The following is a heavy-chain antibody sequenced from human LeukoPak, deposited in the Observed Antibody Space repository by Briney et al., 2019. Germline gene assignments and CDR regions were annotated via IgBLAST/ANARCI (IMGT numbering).Heavy chain of an antibody. CDR2: ITSSSGSI. CDR1: GFTFSSYS. J-gene: IGHJ4*02. V-gene: IGHV3-48*04. Sequence: PGGSLRLSCAASGFTFSSYSMNWVRQAPGKGLEWVSYITSSSGSIYYADSVKGRFTISRDNAKNSLYLQMSSLRAEDTAVYYCARDNSSGYPYYFDYWGQGTLVTVSS. D-gene: IGHD3-22*01. CDR3: ARDNSSGYPYYFDY.